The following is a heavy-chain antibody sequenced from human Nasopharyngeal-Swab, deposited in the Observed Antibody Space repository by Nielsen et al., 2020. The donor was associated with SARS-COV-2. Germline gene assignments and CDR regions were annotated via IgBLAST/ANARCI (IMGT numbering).Heavy chain of an antibody. V-gene: IGHV3-11*04. CDR2: ISGGGDTT. CDR3: ARDLSGYSFYFDY. Sequence: GGSLRLSCADSTLTFSDYYMSWIRQAPGKGLEWLSYISGGGDTTYYADSVKGRFTISRDNSKNTLYLQMNSLRAEDTAVYYCARDLSGYSFYFDYWGQGTLVTVSS. D-gene: IGHD5-18*01. CDR1: TLTFSDYY. J-gene: IGHJ4*02.